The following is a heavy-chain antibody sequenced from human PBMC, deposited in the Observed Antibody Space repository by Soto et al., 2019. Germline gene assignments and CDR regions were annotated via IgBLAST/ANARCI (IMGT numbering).Heavy chain of an antibody. CDR3: ARPSHRGYDSPPRI. CDR2: IYYSGST. J-gene: IGHJ4*02. D-gene: IGHD5-12*01. V-gene: IGHV4-39*01. CDR1: GGSISSSSYY. Sequence: PSETLSLTCTVSGGSISSSSYYWGWIRQPPGKGLEWIGSIYYSGSTYYNPSLKSRVTISVDTSKDQFSLKLSSVTAADTAVYYCARPSHRGYDSPPRIWGQGTLVTVSS.